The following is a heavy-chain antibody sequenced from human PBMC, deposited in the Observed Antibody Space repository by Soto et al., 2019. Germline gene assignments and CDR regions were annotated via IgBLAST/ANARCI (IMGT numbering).Heavy chain of an antibody. D-gene: IGHD5-12*01. CDR3: ARDGYAGAFDC. Sequence: SETLSLTCTVSGGSISSCDYYWIWIRQPPGKGLEWIGYIYYSGSTYYNPSLKSRVTISVDTSKNQFSLKLSSVTAADTAVYYCARDGYAGAFDCWGQGTLVTV. V-gene: IGHV4-30-4*01. CDR1: GGSISSCDYY. CDR2: IYYSGST. J-gene: IGHJ4*02.